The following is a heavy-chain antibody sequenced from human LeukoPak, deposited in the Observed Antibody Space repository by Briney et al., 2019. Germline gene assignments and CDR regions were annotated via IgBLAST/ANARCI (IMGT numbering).Heavy chain of an antibody. CDR3: ARFNLFPYYSFDI. D-gene: IGHD3-10*01. CDR1: GFTFSSYW. CDR2: IYYSGST. J-gene: IGHJ3*02. Sequence: GSLRLSCAASGFTFSSYWMSWVRQPPGKGLEWIGSIYYSGSTYYNPSLKSRVTISVDTSKNQFSLQLNSVTAADTSLYYCARFNLFPYYSFDIWGQGTMVTVSS. V-gene: IGHV4-39*01.